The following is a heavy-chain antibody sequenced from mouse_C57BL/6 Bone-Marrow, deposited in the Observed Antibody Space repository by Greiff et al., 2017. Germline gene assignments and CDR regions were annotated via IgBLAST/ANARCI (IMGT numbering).Heavy chain of an antibody. V-gene: IGHV1-42*01. J-gene: IGHJ1*03. CDR2: INPSTGGT. Sequence: VQLKESGPELVKPGASVKISCKASGYSFTGYYMNWVKQSPEKSLEWIGEINPSTGGTTYNQKFKAKATLTVDKSSSTAYMQLKSLTSEDSAVYYCARSHHYGSSPYWYFDVGGTGTTVTVSS. D-gene: IGHD1-1*01. CDR1: GYSFTGYY. CDR3: ARSHHYGSSPYWYFDV.